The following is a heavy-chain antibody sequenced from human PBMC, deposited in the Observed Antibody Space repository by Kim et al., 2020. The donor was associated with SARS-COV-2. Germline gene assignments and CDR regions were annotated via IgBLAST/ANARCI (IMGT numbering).Heavy chain of an antibody. Sequence: GGSLRLSCAASGFTFSSYGMHWVRQAPGKGLEWVAVISYDGSNKYYADSVKGRFTISRDNSKNTLYLQMNSLRAEDTAVYYCAKDGSGSDYNVPGYYGMDVWGQGTTVTVSS. V-gene: IGHV3-30*18. D-gene: IGHD3-10*01. CDR3: AKDGSGSDYNVPGYYGMDV. CDR2: ISYDGSNK. CDR1: GFTFSSYG. J-gene: IGHJ6*02.